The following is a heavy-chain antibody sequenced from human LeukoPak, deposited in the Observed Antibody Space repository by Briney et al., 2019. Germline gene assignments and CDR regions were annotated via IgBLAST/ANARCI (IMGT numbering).Heavy chain of an antibody. CDR2: ISGYNGNT. V-gene: IGHV1-18*01. D-gene: IGHD6-19*01. CDR1: GYIFSTYG. J-gene: IGHJ4*02. Sequence: GASVKYSCKASGYIFSTYGISWVRQAPGQGLEWMGCISGYNGNTNYAQKLQGRVTMTTDTSTSTAYMELRSLRSDDTAVYYCARRRSEEFDFDCWGQGTLVTVSS. CDR3: ARRRSEEFDFDC.